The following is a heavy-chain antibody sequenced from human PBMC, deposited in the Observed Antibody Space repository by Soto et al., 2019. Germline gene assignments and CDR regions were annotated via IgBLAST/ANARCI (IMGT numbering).Heavy chain of an antibody. J-gene: IGHJ4*02. D-gene: IGHD3-9*01. CDR1: GFTFSSYA. V-gene: IGHV3-23*01. CDR2: ISGSGGST. CDR3: AKKPLLGYFDWLPLHSGLDY. Sequence: PGGSLRLSCAASGFTFSSYAMSWVRQAPGKGLEWVSAISGSGGSTYYADSVKGRFTISRDNAKNTLYLQMNSLRAEDTAVYYCAKKPLLGYFDWLPLHSGLDYWGQGTLVTVSS.